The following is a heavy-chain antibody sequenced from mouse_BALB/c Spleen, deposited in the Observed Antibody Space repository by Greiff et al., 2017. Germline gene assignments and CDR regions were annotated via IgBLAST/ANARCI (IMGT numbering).Heavy chain of an antibody. CDR2: ISSGSSTI. CDR3: ARGITTRFAY. J-gene: IGHJ3*01. CDR1: GFTFSSFG. D-gene: IGHD2-4*01. Sequence: EVKLMESGGGLVQPGGSRKLSCAASGFTFSSFGMHWVRQAPEKGLEWVAYISSGSSTIYCADTVKGRFTISRDNPKNTLFLQMTSLRSEDTAMYYCARGITTRFAYWGQGTLVTVSA. V-gene: IGHV5-17*02.